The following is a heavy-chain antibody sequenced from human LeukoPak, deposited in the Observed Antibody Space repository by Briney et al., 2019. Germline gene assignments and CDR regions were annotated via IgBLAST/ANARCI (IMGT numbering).Heavy chain of an antibody. V-gene: IGHV1-69*05. CDR1: GGTFNTYA. CDR2: IIPIFATA. J-gene: IGHJ4*02. CDR3: ARDQGSDSGGYPRYYFDY. Sequence: SVKVSCKASGGTFNTYAISWVRQAPGQGLEWMGGIIPIFATANYAQKFQGRVTITTDESTSTAYMELTSLRYEDTAVYYCARDQGSDSGGYPRYYFDYWGQGTLVTVSS. D-gene: IGHD6-25*01.